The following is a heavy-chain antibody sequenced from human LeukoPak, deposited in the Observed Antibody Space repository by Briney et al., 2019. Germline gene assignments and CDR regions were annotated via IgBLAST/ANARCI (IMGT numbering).Heavy chain of an antibody. CDR2: ISYDGSNN. Sequence: GRSLRLSCAASGYTFSSYAMHWVRQAPGKGLEWVAVISYDGSNNFYADSVKGRFAISRDNSKNTLYLQMSSLRAEDTAVYYCARDLNQGLTGYFYWGQGTLVTVSS. J-gene: IGHJ4*02. CDR1: GYTFSSYA. D-gene: IGHD3-9*01. V-gene: IGHV3-30*09. CDR3: ARDLNQGLTGYFY.